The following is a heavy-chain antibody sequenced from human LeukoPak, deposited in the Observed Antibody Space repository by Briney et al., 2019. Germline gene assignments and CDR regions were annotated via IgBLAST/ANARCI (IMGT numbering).Heavy chain of an antibody. V-gene: IGHV4-38-2*02. CDR1: GYSISSGYY. Sequence: KASETLSLTCTVSGYSISSGYYWGWIRQPPGRELEWIGYIYYSGSTNYNPSLKSRVTISVDTSKNQFSLNLRSVTAADTAVYYCARVYGDYSREQFWLDPWGRGTLVTVSS. CDR3: ARVYGDYSREQFWLDP. CDR2: IYYSGST. D-gene: IGHD4-17*01. J-gene: IGHJ5*02.